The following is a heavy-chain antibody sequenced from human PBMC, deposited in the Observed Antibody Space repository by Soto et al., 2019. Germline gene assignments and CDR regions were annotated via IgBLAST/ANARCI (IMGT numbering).Heavy chain of an antibody. J-gene: IGHJ3*02. CDR2: IKSKTDGGTT. CDR1: GFTFSNAW. V-gene: IGHV3-15*07. CDR3: TTPSHYYDSSGYYYRIAFDI. Sequence: GGSLRLSCAASGFTFSNAWMNWVRQAPGKGLEWVGRIKSKTDGGTTDYAAPVKGRFTISRDDSKNKLYLQMNSLKTEDTAVYYCTTPSHYYDSSGYYYRIAFDIWGQGTMVTVSS. D-gene: IGHD3-22*01.